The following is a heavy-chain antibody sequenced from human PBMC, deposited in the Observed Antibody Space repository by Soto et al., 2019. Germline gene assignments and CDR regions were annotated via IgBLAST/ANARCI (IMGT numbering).Heavy chain of an antibody. J-gene: IGHJ4*02. CDR1: GFSCSSND. D-gene: IGHD3-10*01. CDR2: ISSSGSPT. Sequence: GVSLRVSCASAGFSCSSNDMNWVRKAPGKGLEFVSYISSSGSPTYNADSVRGRFTISRDNSKNTLYLQMSSLRAEDTAVYYCVKGSSAYYYGSGSYSGLDYWGQGTPVTVSS. CDR3: VKGSSAYYYGSGSYSGLDY. V-gene: IGHV3-48*03.